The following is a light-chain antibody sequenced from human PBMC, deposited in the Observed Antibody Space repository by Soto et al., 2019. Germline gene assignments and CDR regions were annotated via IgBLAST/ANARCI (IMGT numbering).Light chain of an antibody. CDR2: WAS. CDR3: QQYYGTPLT. J-gene: IGKJ4*01. Sequence: DIVMTQSPDSLAVSLGERATINCKSSQSLLSRTDNKNYLAWFQQKPGQPPKMLFYWASARESGVPDRISGSASVTDFTLTISRLQAEDGAVYYCQQYYGTPLTFGGGAKVEIK. CDR1: QSLLSRTDNKNY. V-gene: IGKV4-1*01.